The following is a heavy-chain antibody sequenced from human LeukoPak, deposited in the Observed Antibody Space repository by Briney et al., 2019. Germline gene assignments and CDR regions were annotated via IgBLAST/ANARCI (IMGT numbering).Heavy chain of an antibody. V-gene: IGHV4-59*01. Sequence: SETLSLTCTVSGGSISGYYWGWIRQPPGGALEYIGHIYYTGKPDYNPSLKSRVTISVDTSKNQFSLRLDSVTPADTAVYYCARWDCSSGTCFHLDYWGQGTLATVSS. CDR1: GGSISGYY. D-gene: IGHD6-19*01. CDR2: IYYTGKP. J-gene: IGHJ4*02. CDR3: ARWDCSSGTCFHLDY.